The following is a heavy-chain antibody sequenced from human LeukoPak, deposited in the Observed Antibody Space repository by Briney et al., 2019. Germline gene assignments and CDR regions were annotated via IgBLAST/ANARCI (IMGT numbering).Heavy chain of an antibody. J-gene: IGHJ6*03. Sequence: SETLSLTCTVSGDSINSNNYYWSWVRQPAGKGLEWIGRIYSSGRTNYNPSLKSRVTISLDTSRNQFSLRLYSVTAADTAVYYCAREVEGYCSSTSCYFYYYYYYYMDVWGKGTTVTISS. V-gene: IGHV4-61*02. CDR2: IYSSGRT. D-gene: IGHD2-2*01. CDR3: AREVEGYCSSTSCYFYYYYYYYMDV. CDR1: GDSINSNNYY.